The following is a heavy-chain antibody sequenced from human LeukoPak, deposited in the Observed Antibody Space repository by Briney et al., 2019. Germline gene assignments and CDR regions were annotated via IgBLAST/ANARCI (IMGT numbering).Heavy chain of an antibody. V-gene: IGHV1-69*05. CDR2: IIPIFGTA. Sequence: SVKVSCKASGGTFSSYAISWVRQAPGQGLEWMGGIIPIFGTANYAQKFQGRVTITRDTSASTAYMELSSLRSEDTAVYYCARDGCGGSCYSLYRWFDPWGQGTLVTVSS. CDR3: ARDGCGGSCYSLYRWFDP. D-gene: IGHD2-15*01. CDR1: GGTFSSYA. J-gene: IGHJ5*02.